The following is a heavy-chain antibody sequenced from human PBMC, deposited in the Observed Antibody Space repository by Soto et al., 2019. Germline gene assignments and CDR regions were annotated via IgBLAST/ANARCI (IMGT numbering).Heavy chain of an antibody. J-gene: IGHJ6*02. CDR1: GFTFSSYA. CDR2: ISYDGSNK. D-gene: IGHD3-16*01. V-gene: IGHV3-30-3*01. CDR3: ARDRVEGDYYYGMDV. Sequence: GGSLRLSCAASGFTFSSYAMHWVRQAPGKGLEWVAVISYDGSNKYYADSVKGRFTISRDNSKNTLYLQMNSLRAEDTAVYYCARDRVEGDYYYGMDVWGQGTTVTVSS.